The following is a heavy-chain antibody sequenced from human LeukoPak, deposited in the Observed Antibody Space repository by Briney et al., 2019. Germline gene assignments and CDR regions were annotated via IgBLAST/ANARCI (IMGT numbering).Heavy chain of an antibody. CDR1: GYTFTSYD. CDR2: RNPNSGNT. J-gene: IGHJ5*02. D-gene: IGHD3-3*01. CDR3: ARVDPIFGPRP. Sequence: EASVKVSCKASGYTFTSYDINWVRQVTGQGLEWMGWRNPNSGNTGYAQKFQGRVAMTTNTSISTAYMELSSLTFEDTTVYYCARVDPIFGPRPWGQGTLVTVSS. V-gene: IGHV1-8*01.